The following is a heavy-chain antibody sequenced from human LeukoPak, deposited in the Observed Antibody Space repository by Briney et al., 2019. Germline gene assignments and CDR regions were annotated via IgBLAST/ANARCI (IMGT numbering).Heavy chain of an antibody. J-gene: IGHJ4*02. CDR3: AIPRNYYDSSGYALDY. CDR2: INHSGST. D-gene: IGHD3-22*01. Sequence: PSETLSLTCAVYGGSFSGYYWSWIRQPPGKGLEWIGEINHSGSTNYNPSLKSRVTISVDTSKNQFSLKLSSVTAADTAVYYCAIPRNYYDSSGYALDYWGQGTLVTVLS. CDR1: GGSFSGYY. V-gene: IGHV4-34*01.